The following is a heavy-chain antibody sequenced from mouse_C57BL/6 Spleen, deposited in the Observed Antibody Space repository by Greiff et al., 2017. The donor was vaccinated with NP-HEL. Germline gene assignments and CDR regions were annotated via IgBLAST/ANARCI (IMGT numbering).Heavy chain of an antibody. D-gene: IGHD2-4*01. CDR2: INPNNGGT. V-gene: IGHV1-26*01. J-gene: IGHJ4*01. CDR1: GYTFTDYY. CDR3: ARRRYYDYPYYAMDY. Sequence: EVQLQQSGPELVKPGASVKISCKASGYTFTDYYMNWVKQSHGKSLEWIGDINPNNGGTSYNQKFKGKATLTVDKSSRTAYMELRSLTSEDSAVYYCARRRYYDYPYYAMDYWGQGTSVTVSS.